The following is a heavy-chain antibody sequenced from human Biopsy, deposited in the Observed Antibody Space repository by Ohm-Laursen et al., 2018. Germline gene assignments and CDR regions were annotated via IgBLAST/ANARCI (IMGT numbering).Heavy chain of an antibody. CDR2: INDGGTT. CDR3: ARRRAAPTYWYFDL. V-gene: IGHV4-34*01. J-gene: IGHJ2*01. CDR1: GGPLSGYH. Sequence: GTLSLTCAVYGGPLSGYHWTWFRQPPGDGLEWIGEINDGGTTYHNPSIKSRLTILVNTSKNQFSLKVNSVTAADTAVYYCARRRAAPTYWYFDLWGRGTLVTVSS. D-gene: IGHD6-13*01.